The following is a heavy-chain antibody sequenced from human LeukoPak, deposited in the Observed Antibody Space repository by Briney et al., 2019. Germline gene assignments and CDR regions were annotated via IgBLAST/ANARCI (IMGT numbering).Heavy chain of an antibody. CDR3: ARVTYYYDSSGLLLGGFDY. V-gene: IGHV4-39*01. J-gene: IGHJ4*02. Sequence: SETLSLTCTVSGGSISSSSYYWGWIRQPPGKGLEWFGSIYYSGSTYYNPSLKSRVTISVDTSKNQFSLKLSSVTAADTAVYYCARVTYYYDSSGLLLGGFDYWGQGTLVTVSS. CDR1: GGSISSSSYY. D-gene: IGHD3-22*01. CDR2: IYYSGST.